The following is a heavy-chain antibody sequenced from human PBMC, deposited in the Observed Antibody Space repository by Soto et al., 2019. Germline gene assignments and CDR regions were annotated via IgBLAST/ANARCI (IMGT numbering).Heavy chain of an antibody. D-gene: IGHD2-2*01. Sequence: ASVKVSCTDSGYTFTGYYMHWVRQAPGQGLEWMGWINPNSGGTNYAQKFQGWVTMTRDTSISTAYMELSRLRSDDTAVYYCARDRLAYCSSTSCYYYYGMDVWGQGTTVTVSS. CDR1: GYTFTGYY. J-gene: IGHJ6*02. CDR2: INPNSGGT. V-gene: IGHV1-2*04. CDR3: ARDRLAYCSSTSCYYYYGMDV.